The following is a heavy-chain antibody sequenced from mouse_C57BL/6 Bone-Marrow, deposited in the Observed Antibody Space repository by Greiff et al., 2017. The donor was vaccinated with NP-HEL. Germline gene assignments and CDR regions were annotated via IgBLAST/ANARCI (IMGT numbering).Heavy chain of an antibody. CDR1: GYTFTSYW. CDR2: INPSNGGT. V-gene: IGHV1-53*01. CDR3: ARSSLLWLRRKDWYFDV. D-gene: IGHD2-2*01. Sequence: ASGYTFTSYWMHWVKQRPGQGLEWIGNINPSNGGTNYNEKFKSKATLTVDKSSSTAYMQLSSLTSEDSAVYYCARSSLLWLRRKDWYFDVWGTGTTVTVSS. J-gene: IGHJ1*03.